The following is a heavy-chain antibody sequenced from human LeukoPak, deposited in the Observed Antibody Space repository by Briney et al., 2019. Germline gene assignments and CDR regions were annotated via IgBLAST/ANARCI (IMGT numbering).Heavy chain of an antibody. V-gene: IGHV4-34*01. CDR2: INHSGST. CDR1: GGSFSGYY. D-gene: IGHD6-19*01. CDR3: ARARASSSGWFDY. Sequence: SETLSLTCAVYGGSFSGYYWSWIRQPPGKGLEWIGVINHSGSTNYNPSLKSRVTISVDTSKNQFSLKLSSVTAADTAVYYCARARASSSGWFDYWGQGTLVTVSS. J-gene: IGHJ4*02.